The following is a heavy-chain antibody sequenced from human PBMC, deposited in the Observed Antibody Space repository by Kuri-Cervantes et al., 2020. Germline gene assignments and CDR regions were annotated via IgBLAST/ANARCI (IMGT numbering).Heavy chain of an antibody. J-gene: IGHJ6*02. Sequence: GESLKISCAASGFTFSSYAMSWVRQAPGKGLEWVSAISGSGGSTYYADSVKGRFTISRDNSKNTLYLQMNSLRAVDTAVYYCAKGIAAAPYYYYGMDVWGQGTTVTVSS. CDR2: ISGSGGST. V-gene: IGHV3-23*01. CDR1: GFTFSSYA. CDR3: AKGIAAAPYYYYGMDV. D-gene: IGHD6-13*01.